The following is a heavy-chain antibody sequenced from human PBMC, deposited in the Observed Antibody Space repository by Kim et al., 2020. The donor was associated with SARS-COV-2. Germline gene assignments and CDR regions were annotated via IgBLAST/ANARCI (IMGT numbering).Heavy chain of an antibody. D-gene: IGHD2-15*01. J-gene: IGHJ3*02. V-gene: IGHV4-34*01. CDR3: ARGLSLVVEAFDI. Sequence: YNPSLKSRVTISVDTSKNQFSLKLSSVTAADTAVYYCARGLSLVVEAFDIWGQGTMVTVSS.